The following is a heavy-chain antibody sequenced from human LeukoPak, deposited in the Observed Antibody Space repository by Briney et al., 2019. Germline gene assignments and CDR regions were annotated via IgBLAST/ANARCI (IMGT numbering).Heavy chain of an antibody. CDR2: FYHSGST. Sequence: SETLFLTCTVSGYSISSGYYWGWIRQPPGKGLEWIGSFYHSGSTYYNPSLKSRVTISLDTSKNQFSLKLSSVTAADTAVYYCARVRRVGATPFDYWGQGTLVTVSS. CDR3: ARVRRVGATPFDY. V-gene: IGHV4-38-2*02. CDR1: GYSISSGYY. J-gene: IGHJ4*02. D-gene: IGHD1-26*01.